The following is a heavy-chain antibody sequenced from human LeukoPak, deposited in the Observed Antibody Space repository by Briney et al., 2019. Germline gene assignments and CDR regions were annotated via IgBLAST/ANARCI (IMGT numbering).Heavy chain of an antibody. D-gene: IGHD2-15*01. CDR2: IYYSGST. J-gene: IGHJ4*02. Sequence: PSETLSLTCTVSGGSISSYYWSWIRQPPGKGLEWIGYIYYSGSTNYNPSLKSRVTISVDTSKNQFSLKLSSVTAADTAVYYCAVDKDPYCSGGSCYAYWGQGTLVTVPS. CDR3: AVDKDPYCSGGSCYAY. CDR1: GGSISSYY. V-gene: IGHV4-59*01.